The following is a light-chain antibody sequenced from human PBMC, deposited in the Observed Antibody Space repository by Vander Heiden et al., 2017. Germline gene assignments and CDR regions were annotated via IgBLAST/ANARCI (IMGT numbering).Light chain of an antibody. Sequence: EIVLTQTLPTLTFSTRGRAPLSCTASQSVSSYLAWYQQKPGQATRLHIYDASNRDTGIPARLSGSGCGTDFTLTISSLEPEDFAVYYCQQRSNWTPGITFGQGTRLEIK. J-gene: IGKJ5*01. CDR2: DAS. CDR1: QSVSSY. V-gene: IGKV3-11*01. CDR3: QQRSNWTPGIT.